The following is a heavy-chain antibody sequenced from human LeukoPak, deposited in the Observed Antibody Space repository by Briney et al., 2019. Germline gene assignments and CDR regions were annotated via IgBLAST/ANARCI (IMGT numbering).Heavy chain of an antibody. Sequence: GGTLRLSSAASGFTFTSYAMSWVRQAPGTGLEWVSAISGTVGSTYYAASVKGRFIISRDNTKNTLYLQMNSMRAEDTAVYYCAKPIRYCSSTSCQLAKYQLWFDPWGQGTLVTVSS. J-gene: IGHJ5*02. D-gene: IGHD2-2*01. CDR3: AKPIRYCSSTSCQLAKYQLWFDP. CDR2: ISGTVGST. CDR1: GFTFTSYA. V-gene: IGHV3-23*01.